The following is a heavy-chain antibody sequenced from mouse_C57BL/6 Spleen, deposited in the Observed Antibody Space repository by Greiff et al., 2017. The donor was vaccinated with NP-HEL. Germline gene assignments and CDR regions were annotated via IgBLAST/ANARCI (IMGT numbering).Heavy chain of an antibody. J-gene: IGHJ2*01. CDR3: ARGGDYYGSSYSFDY. Sequence: VQLQQSDAELVKPGASVKISCKVSGYTFTDHTIHWMKQRPEQGLEWIGYIYPRDGSTKYNEKFKGKATLTADKSSSTAYMQLNSLTSEDSAVYLCARGGDYYGSSYSFDYWGQGTTLTVSS. V-gene: IGHV1-78*01. D-gene: IGHD1-1*01. CDR1: GYTFTDHT. CDR2: IYPRDGST.